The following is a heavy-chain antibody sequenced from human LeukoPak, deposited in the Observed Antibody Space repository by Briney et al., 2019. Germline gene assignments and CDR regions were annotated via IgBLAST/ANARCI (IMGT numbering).Heavy chain of an antibody. CDR2: INHSGSS. CDR3: ASWTGIAAAGGWFDP. Sequence: PSETLSLTCTVSGGSISSSSYYWSWIRQPPGKGLEWIGEINHSGSSNYNPSLKSRVTISVDTSKNQFSLKLSSVTAADTAVYYCASWTGIAAAGGWFDPWGQGTLVTVSS. CDR1: GGSISSSSYY. V-gene: IGHV4-39*07. D-gene: IGHD6-13*01. J-gene: IGHJ5*02.